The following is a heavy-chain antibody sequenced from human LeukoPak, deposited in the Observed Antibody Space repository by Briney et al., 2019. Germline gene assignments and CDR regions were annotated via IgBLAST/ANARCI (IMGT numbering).Heavy chain of an antibody. D-gene: IGHD4-17*01. Sequence: GGSLRLSCAASGFSFSSFAMTWVRQAPGKGLEGVSSITGGHYATYNTDSVKGGFNISRDNAKNTLYLEMNSLRADDTAIYYWTKDPNGDYIGAFDPWGQGTLVTVSS. J-gene: IGHJ5*02. CDR3: TKDPNGDYIGAFDP. CDR2: ITGGHYAT. V-gene: IGHV3-23*01. CDR1: GFSFSSFA.